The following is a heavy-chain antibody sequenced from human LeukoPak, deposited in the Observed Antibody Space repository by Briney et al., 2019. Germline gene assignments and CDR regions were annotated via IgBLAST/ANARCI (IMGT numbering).Heavy chain of an antibody. CDR2: IKQDGSEK. D-gene: IGHD6-13*01. Sequence: GGSLRLXCAASGFTYRSYWTSWVCLAPGKGLESVANIKQDGSEKYYVDSVKGRFTISRDNAKNSLYLQMNSLRAEDTAVSYCARDKMRIAAAGIYYYWGQGTLVTVSS. J-gene: IGHJ4*02. CDR1: GFTYRSYW. V-gene: IGHV3-7*01. CDR3: ARDKMRIAAAGIYYY.